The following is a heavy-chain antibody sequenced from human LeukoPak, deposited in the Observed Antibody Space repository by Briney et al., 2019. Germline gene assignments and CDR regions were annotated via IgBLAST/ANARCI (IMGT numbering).Heavy chain of an antibody. CDR1: GGSISSSSYY. CDR3: TPSFSSWLN. D-gene: IGHD6-13*01. Sequence: NPSETLSLTCAVSGGSISSSSYYWGWIRQPPGKGLEWIGSIYYSGSTYYNPSLKSRVTISVDTSKNQFSLKLSSVTAADTAVYSCTPSFSSWLNWGQGTLVTVSS. J-gene: IGHJ4*02. CDR2: IYYSGST. V-gene: IGHV4-39*07.